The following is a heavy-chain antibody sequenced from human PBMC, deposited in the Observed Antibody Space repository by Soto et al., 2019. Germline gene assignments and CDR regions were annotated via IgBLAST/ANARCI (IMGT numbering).Heavy chain of an antibody. CDR1: GGSISSYY. J-gene: IGHJ6*02. Sequence: SETLSLTCTVSGGSISSYYWSWIRQPPGKGLEWIGYNYYSGSTNYNPSLKSRVTISVDTSKNQFSLKLSSVTAADTAVYYCARLPGIAAAGTWGGYYYYGMDVWGQGTTVTVSS. V-gene: IGHV4-59*01. D-gene: IGHD6-13*01. CDR2: NYYSGST. CDR3: ARLPGIAAAGTWGGYYYYGMDV.